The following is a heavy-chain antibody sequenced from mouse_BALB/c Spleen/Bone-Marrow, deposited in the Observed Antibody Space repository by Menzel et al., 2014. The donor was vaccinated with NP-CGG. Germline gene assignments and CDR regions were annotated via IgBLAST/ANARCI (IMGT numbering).Heavy chain of an antibody. J-gene: IGHJ4*01. CDR2: INPASSTR. CDR1: GFDFSRYW. Sequence: EVKLMESGGGLVQPGGSLKLSCAASGFDFSRYWMSWVRQAPGKGLEWIGKINPASSTRNYTTSLKDKFIIPRDNAKNTLYLQMSKVRSEDTALYYCARRGLRREAYYAMDYWGQGTSVTVSS. D-gene: IGHD2-4*01. CDR3: ARRGLRREAYYAMDY. V-gene: IGHV4-1*02.